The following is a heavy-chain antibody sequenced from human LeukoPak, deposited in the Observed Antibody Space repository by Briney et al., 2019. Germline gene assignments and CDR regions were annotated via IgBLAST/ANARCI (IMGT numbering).Heavy chain of an antibody. D-gene: IGHD2-2*01. J-gene: IGHJ6*03. V-gene: IGHV3-48*01. CDR2: ISTYSSTK. CDR3: ARDEGCSSTSCSVGYYYMDV. CDR1: GFSFSTYP. Sequence: GGSLRLSCAASGFSFSTYPMNWVRQAPGKGLEWVSYISTYSSTKHYADSVKGRFTIARDDAKNSLYLQMNNLTAEDTGVYFCARDEGCSSTSCSVGYYYMDVWGKGTTVTVSS.